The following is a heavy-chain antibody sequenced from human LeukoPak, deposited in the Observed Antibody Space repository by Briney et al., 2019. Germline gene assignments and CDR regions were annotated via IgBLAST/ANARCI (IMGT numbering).Heavy chain of an antibody. D-gene: IGHD6-19*01. CDR1: GGSISSYY. CDR3: ARGLQQWLVWSPWFDP. J-gene: IGHJ5*02. V-gene: IGHV4-34*01. CDR2: INHSGST. Sequence: SETLSLTCTVSGGSISSYYWSWIRQPPGKGLEWIGEINHSGSTNYNPSLKSRVTISVDTSKNQFSLKLSSVTAADTAVYYCARGLQQWLVWSPWFDPWGQGTLVTVSS.